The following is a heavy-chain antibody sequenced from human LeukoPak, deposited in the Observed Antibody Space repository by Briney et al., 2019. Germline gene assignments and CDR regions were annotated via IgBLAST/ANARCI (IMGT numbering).Heavy chain of an antibody. CDR1: GYTFTHYA. CDR3: ARDDFSTYPGLNYFDY. J-gene: IGHJ4*02. Sequence: GASVTVSCKASGYTFTHYAVHWVRQAPGQRLEWMGWTNVGNDYTESSQKFQDRLTITSDTTATTVYMELSSLRSEDTAVYYCARDDFSTYPGLNYFDYWGRGSLVTVSS. D-gene: IGHD4-11*01. CDR2: TNVGNDYT. V-gene: IGHV1-3*01.